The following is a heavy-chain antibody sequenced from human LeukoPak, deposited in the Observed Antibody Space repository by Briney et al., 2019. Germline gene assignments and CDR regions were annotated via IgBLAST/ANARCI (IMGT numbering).Heavy chain of an antibody. D-gene: IGHD3-10*01. CDR3: ARTFGQKQYNWFDP. CDR1: GGSISSSSYY. CDR2: IYYSGST. V-gene: IGHV4-39*07. J-gene: IGHJ5*02. Sequence: SETLSLTCTVSGGSISSSSYYWGWIRQPPGKGLEWIGSIYYSGSTYYNPSLKSRVTISVDTSKNQFSLKLSSVTAADTAVYYCARTFGQKQYNWFDPWGQGTLVTVSS.